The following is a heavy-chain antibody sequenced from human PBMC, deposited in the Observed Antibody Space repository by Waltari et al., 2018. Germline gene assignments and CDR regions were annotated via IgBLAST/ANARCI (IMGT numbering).Heavy chain of an antibody. V-gene: IGHV4-61*02. J-gene: IGHJ3*02. CDR3: ASFREYYDSSGNYFGAFDT. Sequence: QVQLQESGPGLVKPSQTLSLTCDVSGVSIRSGGYFWGWVRQPAGKGLEWIGRVYSAGNTDYNPSLKSRATVSVDTSKNQFFLRLTFMAAADAAVYYCASFREYYDSSGNYFGAFDTWGQGTKVTVSS. CDR2: VYSAGNT. D-gene: IGHD3-22*01. CDR1: GVSIRSGGYF.